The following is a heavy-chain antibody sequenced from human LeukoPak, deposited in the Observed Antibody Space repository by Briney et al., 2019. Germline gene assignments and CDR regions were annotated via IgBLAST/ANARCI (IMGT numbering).Heavy chain of an antibody. CDR2: VYPGNSDT. J-gene: IGHJ4*02. D-gene: IGHD3-16*01. CDR3: IKAPVAYDYGIDY. CDR1: GYTFTTSW. Sequence: GESLKISCEGSGYTFTTSWIGWVRQMPGKGLEWMGIVYPGNSDTRYSPSFQSQVTISADKSISTAYLRWGSLKASDTAIYYCIKAPVAYDYGIDYWGQGTLVTVSS. V-gene: IGHV5-51*01.